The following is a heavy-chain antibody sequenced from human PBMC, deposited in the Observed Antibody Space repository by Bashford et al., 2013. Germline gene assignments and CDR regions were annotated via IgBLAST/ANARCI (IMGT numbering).Heavy chain of an antibody. Sequence: SETLSLTCTVSGGSISSYYWSWIRQPPGKGLEWIGYIYYSGSTNYNPSLKSRLTISVDTSKNQFSLKLNSVTAADTALYYCARGRLDANDWKYFQIFDYWGQGTLVTVSS. CDR1: GGSISSYY. CDR2: IYYSGST. J-gene: IGHJ4*02. D-gene: IGHD1-7*01. CDR3: ARGRLDANDWKYFQIFDY. V-gene: IGHV4-59*12.